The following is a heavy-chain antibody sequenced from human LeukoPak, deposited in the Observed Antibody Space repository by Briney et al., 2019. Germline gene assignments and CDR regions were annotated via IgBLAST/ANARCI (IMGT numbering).Heavy chain of an antibody. J-gene: IGHJ6*03. CDR2: INHSGST. Sequence: SETLSLTCAVYGGSFSGYYWSWIRQPPGKGLEWIGEINHSGSTNYNPSLKSRVTISVDTSKNQFSLKLSSVTAADTAVYYCARRRYCSSTSCYGQYYYYYMDVWGKGTTVTISS. CDR1: GGSFSGYY. V-gene: IGHV4-34*01. CDR3: ARRRYCSSTSCYGQYYYYYMDV. D-gene: IGHD2-2*01.